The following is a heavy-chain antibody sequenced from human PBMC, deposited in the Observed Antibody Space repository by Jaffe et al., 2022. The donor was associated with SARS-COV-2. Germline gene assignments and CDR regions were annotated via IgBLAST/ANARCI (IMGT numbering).Heavy chain of an antibody. CDR1: GYTFTSYA. J-gene: IGHJ5*02. Sequence: QVQLVQSGAEVKKPGASVKVSCKTSGYTFTSYALHWVRQAPGQRPEWMGWINTGNSNTKYSQSFQGRVTITRDTSASTAYMELSSLTSEDTAVYYCARATNWRFSREEGTFDPWGQGTLVTVSS. D-gene: IGHD1-20*01. CDR2: INTGNSNT. V-gene: IGHV1-3*04. CDR3: ARATNWRFSREEGTFDP.